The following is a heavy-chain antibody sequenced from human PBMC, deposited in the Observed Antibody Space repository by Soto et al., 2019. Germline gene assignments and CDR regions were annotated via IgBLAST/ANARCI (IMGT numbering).Heavy chain of an antibody. CDR1: GGSISSGDYY. CDR3: ARAPGCNPYYFDY. J-gene: IGHJ4*02. Sequence: QVQLQESGPGLVKPSQTLSLTCTVSGGSISSGDYYWSWIRQPPGKGLEWIGYIYYSGSTYYNPSVKSRVTISVDTSKNHFSLKLSSVTAADTAVHYCARAPGCNPYYFDYWGQGTLVTVSS. CDR2: IYYSGST. V-gene: IGHV4-30-4*01. D-gene: IGHD2-15*01.